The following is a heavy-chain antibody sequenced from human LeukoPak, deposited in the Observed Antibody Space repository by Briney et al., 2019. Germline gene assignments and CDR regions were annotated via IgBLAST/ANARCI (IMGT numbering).Heavy chain of an antibody. CDR2: INPSGGST. CDR1: GYTFTSYY. Sequence: ASVKVSCKASGYTFTSYYMHWVQQAPGQGLEWMGIINPSGGSTSYAQKFQGRVTMTRDTSTSTVYMELSSLRSEDTAVYYCARQVGYCSGGSCYHLYFDYWGQGTLVTVSS. D-gene: IGHD2-15*01. CDR3: ARQVGYCSGGSCYHLYFDY. V-gene: IGHV1-46*01. J-gene: IGHJ4*02.